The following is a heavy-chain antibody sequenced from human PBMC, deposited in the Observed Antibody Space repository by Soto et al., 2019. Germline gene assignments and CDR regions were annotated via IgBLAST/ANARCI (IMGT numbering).Heavy chain of an antibody. D-gene: IGHD2-2*01. V-gene: IGHV1-69*13. CDR3: ARAKYQLPPPEYYYYGMDV. Sequence: SVKFSCKASGYTFTSYYMHWVRQAPGQGLEWMGGIIPIFGTANYAQKFQGRVTITADESTSTAYMELSSLRSEDTAVYYCARAKYQLPPPEYYYYGMDVWGQGTTVTVSS. J-gene: IGHJ6*02. CDR1: GYTFTSYY. CDR2: IIPIFGTA.